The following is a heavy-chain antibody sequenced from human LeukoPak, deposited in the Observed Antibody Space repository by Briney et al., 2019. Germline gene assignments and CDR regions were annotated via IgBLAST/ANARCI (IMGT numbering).Heavy chain of an antibody. CDR1: GDSVSSNSVA. D-gene: IGHD1-26*01. V-gene: IGHV6-1*01. J-gene: IGHJ4*02. CDR2: TYYRSKWYT. CDR3: VRSVRDLTAWVLVFDF. Sequence: SQTLSLTCAISGDSVSSNSVAWNWIRQSPSRGLEWLGRTYYRSKWYTDYAVSVRGRITINPDTSKNQLSLQLNSVTPEDTAVYYCVRSVRDLTAWVLVFDFWGQGTLVTVSS.